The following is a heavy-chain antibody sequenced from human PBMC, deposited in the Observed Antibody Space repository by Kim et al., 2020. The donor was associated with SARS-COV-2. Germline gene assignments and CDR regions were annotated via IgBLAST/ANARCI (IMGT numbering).Heavy chain of an antibody. D-gene: IGHD1-26*01. Sequence: LKSRVTISVDTSKNQFSLKLSSVTAADTAVYYCARGAGMEWELPYAFDIWGQGTMVTVSS. V-gene: IGHV4-59*09. J-gene: IGHJ3*02. CDR3: ARGAGMEWELPYAFDI.